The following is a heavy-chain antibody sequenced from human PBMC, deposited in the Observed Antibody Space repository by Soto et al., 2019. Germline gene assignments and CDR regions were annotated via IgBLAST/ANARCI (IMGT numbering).Heavy chain of an antibody. Sequence: ETPANTSTVYGVAVSNHYWSSTLPRRGKGLEWIGYIHYSGSTNYNPSLKSRVTISVDTSKNQFSLRLSSVTAADTAAYYCAIDREGAYPTSPAHYMDVWGKGNTVT. V-gene: IGHV4-59*02. CDR1: GVAVSNHY. CDR2: IHYSGST. CDR3: AIDREGAYPTSPAHYMDV. J-gene: IGHJ6*03.